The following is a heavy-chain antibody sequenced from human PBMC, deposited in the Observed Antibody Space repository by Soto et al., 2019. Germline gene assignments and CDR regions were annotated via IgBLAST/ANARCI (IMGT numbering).Heavy chain of an antibody. CDR2: ISYDGSNK. J-gene: IGHJ6*02. V-gene: IGHV3-30*18. D-gene: IGHD6-19*01. CDR1: GFTFSSYG. CDR3: AKDGGTSDWYGMDV. Sequence: QVQLVESGGGVVQPGRSLRLSCAASGFTFSSYGMHWVRQAPGKGLEWVAVISYDGSNKYYADSVKGRFTISRDNSKNTLYLLMNSLRVEDTAVYYCAKDGGTSDWYGMDVWGQGTAVTVSS.